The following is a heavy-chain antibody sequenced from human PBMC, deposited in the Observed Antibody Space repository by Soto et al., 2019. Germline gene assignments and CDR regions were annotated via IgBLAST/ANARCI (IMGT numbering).Heavy chain of an antibody. V-gene: IGHV1-69*13. D-gene: IGHD3-22*01. CDR1: GGTFSSYA. CDR3: ARDYFDPKRIYYYYYYGMDV. J-gene: IGHJ6*02. CDR2: IIPIFGTA. Sequence: ASVKVSCKASGGTFSSYAISWVRQAPGQGLEWMGGIIPIFGTANYAQKFQGRVTITADESTSTAYMELSSLRSEDTAVYYCARDYFDPKRIYYYYYYGMDVWGQGTTVTVSS.